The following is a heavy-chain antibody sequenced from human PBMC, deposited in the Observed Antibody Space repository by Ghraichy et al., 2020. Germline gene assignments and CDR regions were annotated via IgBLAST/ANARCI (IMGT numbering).Heavy chain of an antibody. CDR3: ARHLGDYGDYVFDY. V-gene: IGHV4-4*09. Sequence: SETLSLTCTVSGGSISSYYWSWIRQPPGKGLEWIGYIYTSGSTNYNPSLKSRVTISVDTSKNQFSLKLSSVTAADTAVYYCARHLGDYGDYVFDYWGQGTLVTVSS. CDR1: GGSISSYY. D-gene: IGHD4-17*01. CDR2: IYTSGST. J-gene: IGHJ4*02.